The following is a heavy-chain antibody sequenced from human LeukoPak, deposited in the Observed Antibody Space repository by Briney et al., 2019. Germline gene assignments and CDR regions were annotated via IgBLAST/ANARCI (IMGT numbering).Heavy chain of an antibody. D-gene: IGHD3-22*01. CDR2: IIPILGIA. V-gene: IGHV1-69*10. CDR1: GGTFSSYA. Sequence: GASVKVSCKASGGTFSSYAISWVRQAPGQGLEWMGGIIPILGIANYAQKFQGRVTITADKSTSTAYMELSSLRSEDTAVYYCAGDVYYYDSSGYYWGVDYWGQGTLVTVSS. CDR3: AGDVYYYDSSGYYWGVDY. J-gene: IGHJ4*02.